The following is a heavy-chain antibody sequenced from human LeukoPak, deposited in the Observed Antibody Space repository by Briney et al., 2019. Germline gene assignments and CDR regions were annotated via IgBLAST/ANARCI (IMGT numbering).Heavy chain of an antibody. J-gene: IGHJ4*02. CDR1: GGSISSSSYY. CDR3: ATITNLDY. V-gene: IGHV4-39*01. Sequence: SETLSLTCTVSGGSISSSSYYWGWIRQPPGKGLEWIGSIYYSGSTYYNPSLKSRVTISVDTSKNQFSLKLSSVTAADTAVYYCATITNLDYWGQGTLVTVSS. D-gene: IGHD3-10*01. CDR2: IYYSGST.